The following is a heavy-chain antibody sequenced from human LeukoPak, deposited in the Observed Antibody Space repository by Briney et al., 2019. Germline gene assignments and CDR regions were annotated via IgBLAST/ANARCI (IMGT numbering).Heavy chain of an antibody. CDR1: GYSISSGYY. CDR3: ARDLRGSDAFDI. Sequence: MTSETLSLTCTVYGYSISSGYYWGWIRQPPGKGLEWIGSIYHSGSTYYNPSLKSRVTISVDTSKNQFSLKLSSVTAADTAVYYCARDLRGSDAFDIWGQGTMVTVSS. CDR2: IYHSGST. V-gene: IGHV4-38-2*02. J-gene: IGHJ3*02.